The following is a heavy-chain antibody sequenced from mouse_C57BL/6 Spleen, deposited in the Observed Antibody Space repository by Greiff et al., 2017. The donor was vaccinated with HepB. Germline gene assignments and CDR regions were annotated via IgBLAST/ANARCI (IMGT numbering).Heavy chain of an antibody. CDR2: INPNNGGT. V-gene: IGHV1-18*01. CDR1: GYTFTDYN. CDR3: ARLDTLNWDRDYAMDY. D-gene: IGHD4-1*02. Sequence: VQLQQSGPELVKPGASVKIPCKASGYTFTDYNMDWMKQSHGKSLEWIGDINPNNGGTIYNQKFKGKATLTVDKSSSTAYMELRSLTSEDTAVYYCARLDTLNWDRDYAMDYWGQGTSVTVSS. J-gene: IGHJ4*01.